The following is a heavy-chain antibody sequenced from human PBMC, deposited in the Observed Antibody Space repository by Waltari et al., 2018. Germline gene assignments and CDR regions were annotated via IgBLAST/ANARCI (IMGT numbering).Heavy chain of an antibody. CDR1: GYTFTGYY. Sequence: QVQLVQSEAEAKKPGASVKVSCKASGYTFTGYYMHWVRQAPGQGLEWMGWINPTSGGTNYAQKVQRRVTMTRDTSISTAYMELSRLRSHDTAVYYCASDILTGLSDYWGQGTLVTVSS. V-gene: IGHV1-2*02. J-gene: IGHJ4*02. CDR2: INPTSGGT. D-gene: IGHD3-9*01. CDR3: ASDILTGLSDY.